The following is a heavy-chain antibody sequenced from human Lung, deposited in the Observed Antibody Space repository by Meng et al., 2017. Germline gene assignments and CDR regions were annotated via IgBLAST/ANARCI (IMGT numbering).Heavy chain of an antibody. CDR2: ISDGGNT. CDR1: GGSISSSSYY. CDR3: ARVKYSSSWYLDF. D-gene: IGHD6-13*01. J-gene: IGHJ4*02. Sequence: LQLQEPGPGLVRPSETLSLTSTGSGGSISSSSYYWGWIRQPPGKGLEWIGSISDGGNTYYNPSLQSRVSISVDTSKNQFSLKLRSVTAADTAVYYCARVKYSSSWYLDFWGQGALVTVSS. V-gene: IGHV4-39*07.